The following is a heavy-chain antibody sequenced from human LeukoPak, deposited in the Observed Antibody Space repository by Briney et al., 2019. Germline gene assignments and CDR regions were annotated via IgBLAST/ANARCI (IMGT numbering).Heavy chain of an antibody. D-gene: IGHD1-26*01. V-gene: IGHV4-59*01. CDR1: GDSISSYY. CDR3: ARGEVGATPFDY. CDR2: IYYSGST. J-gene: IGHJ4*02. Sequence: SETLSLTCTVSGDSISSYYWSWIRQPPGKGLEWIGYIYYSGSTNYNPSLKSRVTISVDTSKNQFSLKLSSVTAADTAVYYCARGEVGATPFDYWGQGTLVTVSS.